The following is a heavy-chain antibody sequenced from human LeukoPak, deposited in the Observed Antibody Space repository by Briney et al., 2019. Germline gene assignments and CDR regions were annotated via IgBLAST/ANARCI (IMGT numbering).Heavy chain of an antibody. V-gene: IGHV3-33*01. CDR3: ARRGGGSCIDY. D-gene: IGHD2-15*01. Sequence: GGSLRLSCAASGFTFSSYGMHWVRQAPGKGLVWVAVIWYDGSNKYYADSVKGRFTISRDNSKNTLYLQMNSLRAEDTAVYYCARRGGGSCIDYWGQGTLVTVSS. J-gene: IGHJ4*02. CDR1: GFTFSSYG. CDR2: IWYDGSNK.